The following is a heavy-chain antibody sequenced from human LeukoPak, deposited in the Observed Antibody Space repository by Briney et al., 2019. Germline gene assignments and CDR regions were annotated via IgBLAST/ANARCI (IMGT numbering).Heavy chain of an antibody. V-gene: IGHV3-11*04. Sequence: PGGSLRLSCAASGFTFSDYYMSWIRQAPGKGLEWVSYISSSGSTIYYANSVKGRFTISRDNSKNTVFLQMGSLRAEDMAVYYCARARRDCSGGTCFSYYFDNWGQGTLVTVSP. J-gene: IGHJ4*02. D-gene: IGHD2-15*01. CDR1: GFTFSDYY. CDR2: ISSSGSTI. CDR3: ARARRDCSGGTCFSYYFDN.